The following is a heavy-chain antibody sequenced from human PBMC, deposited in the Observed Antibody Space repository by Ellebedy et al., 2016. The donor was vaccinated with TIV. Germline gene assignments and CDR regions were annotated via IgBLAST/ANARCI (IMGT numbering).Heavy chain of an antibody. D-gene: IGHD1-14*01. V-gene: IGHV3-33*08. CDR3: STEGDVNQRQALDC. Sequence: GESLKISCAVSGFIFSSYGMHWVRQAPGQGLEWVALIRGDGNRRYYADSVKGRFAISRDNSKNTLYLQMNSLRAEDTALYYCSTEGDVNQRQALDCWGQGTQVTVSS. CDR1: GFIFSSYG. CDR2: IRGDGNRR. J-gene: IGHJ4*02.